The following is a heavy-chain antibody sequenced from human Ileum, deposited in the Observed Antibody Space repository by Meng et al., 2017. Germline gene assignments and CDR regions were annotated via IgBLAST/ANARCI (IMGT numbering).Heavy chain of an antibody. CDR1: GYSFTSYW. D-gene: IGHD2-15*01. J-gene: IGHJ4*02. CDR2: IYPGDSDT. Sequence: GESLKISCKGSGYSFTSYWIGWVRQMPGKGLEWMGIIYPGDSDTRYSPSFQGQVTISADKSISTAYLQWSSLEASDTAMCYCARLRCSGGSCYSENYFDYWGQGTLVTVSS. V-gene: IGHV5-51*01. CDR3: ARLRCSGGSCYSENYFDY.